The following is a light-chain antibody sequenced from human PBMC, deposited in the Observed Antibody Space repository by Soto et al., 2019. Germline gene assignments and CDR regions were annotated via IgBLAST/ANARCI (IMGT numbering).Light chain of an antibody. Sequence: DIQMTQSPSNLSSSFGDTVTITCRASQTISGWLAWYQQRPGKAPNLLIFDASTLESGVPSRFSGSGSGTTFTLTISRLQSDDVATYYCLQYNGYYRTFGQGTKVDIK. J-gene: IGKJ1*01. CDR1: QTISGW. CDR3: LQYNGYYRT. V-gene: IGKV1-5*01. CDR2: DAS.